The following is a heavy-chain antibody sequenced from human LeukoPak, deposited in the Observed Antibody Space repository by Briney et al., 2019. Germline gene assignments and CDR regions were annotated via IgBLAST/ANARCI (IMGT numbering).Heavy chain of an antibody. CDR3: ARLSVVRGVIISEDY. D-gene: IGHD3-10*01. Sequence: GESLGISCKGSGYSFTSYWIGWVRQMPGKGLEWMGIIYPGDSDTRYSPSFQGQVTISADKSISTAYLQWSSLKASDTAMYYCARLSVVRGVIISEDYWGQGTLVTVSS. J-gene: IGHJ4*02. V-gene: IGHV5-51*01. CDR1: GYSFTSYW. CDR2: IYPGDSDT.